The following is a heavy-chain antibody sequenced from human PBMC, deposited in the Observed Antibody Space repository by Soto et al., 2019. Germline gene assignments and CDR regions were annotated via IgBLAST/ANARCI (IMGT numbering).Heavy chain of an antibody. CDR2: VNPNSGGT. D-gene: IGHD2-15*01. Sequence: QVQLVQSGAEVKKPGASVKVSCKASGYTFTDYYIHWVRQAPGQGLEWMGWVNPNSGGTNYAQKFQGWVAMTSDTSISTVYMELSSLKYDDMAVYYCAREGAATANYGIDVWGQGTTVTVSS. CDR3: AREGAATANYGIDV. J-gene: IGHJ6*02. V-gene: IGHV1-2*04. CDR1: GYTFTDYY.